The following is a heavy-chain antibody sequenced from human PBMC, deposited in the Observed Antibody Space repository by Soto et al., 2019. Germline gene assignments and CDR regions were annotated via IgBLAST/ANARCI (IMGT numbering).Heavy chain of an antibody. V-gene: IGHV4-4*02. CDR2: IYHSGST. Sequence: PSETLSLTCAVSGGSISRSNWWSWVRQPSGKGLEWIGEIYHSGSTNYNPSLKSRVTISVDKSKNQFSLNLSSLTAADTAVYYCARSITFDWLFFDNWGQGTLVTVSS. CDR1: GGSISRSNW. D-gene: IGHD3-9*01. J-gene: IGHJ4*02. CDR3: ARSITFDWLFFDN.